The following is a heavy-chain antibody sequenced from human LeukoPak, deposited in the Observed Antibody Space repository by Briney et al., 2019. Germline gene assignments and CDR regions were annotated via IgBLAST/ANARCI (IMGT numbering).Heavy chain of an antibody. J-gene: IGHJ6*03. CDR1: GFTFSNAW. Sequence: GGSLRLSCAASGFTFSNAWMSWVRQAPGKGLEWVGRIKSKTDGGTTDYAATVKGRFTISRDDSKNTLYLQMNSLKTEDTAVYYCTTVGYRVGATLDYYYYMDVWGKGTTVTVSS. V-gene: IGHV3-15*01. D-gene: IGHD1-26*01. CDR3: TTVGYRVGATLDYYYYMDV. CDR2: IKSKTDGGTT.